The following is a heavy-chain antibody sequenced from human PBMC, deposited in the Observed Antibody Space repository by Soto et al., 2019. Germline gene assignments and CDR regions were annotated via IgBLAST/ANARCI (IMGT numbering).Heavy chain of an antibody. J-gene: IGHJ4*02. CDR1: GFTFSSYA. CDR2: ISGSGGST. Sequence: EVQLLESGGGLVQPGGSLRLSCAASGFTFSSYAMSWVRQAPGKGLEWVSAISGSGGSTYYADSVKGRFTISRDNSKNTLYLQMISLRAEDTAVYYCAKMSSPYLCSGGSCYSVYFDYWGQGTLVTVSS. CDR3: AKMSSPYLCSGGSCYSVYFDY. D-gene: IGHD2-15*01. V-gene: IGHV3-23*01.